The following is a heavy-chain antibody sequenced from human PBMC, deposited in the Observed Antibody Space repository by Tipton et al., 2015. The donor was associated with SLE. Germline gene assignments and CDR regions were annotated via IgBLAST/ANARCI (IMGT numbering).Heavy chain of an antibody. Sequence: TLSLTCAVYGGSFSGYFWSWIRQPPGKGLEWIGEINDSGSTNCNPSLKSRVIISVDTSKNQFSLKLNSVTAADTAVYFCAKLAGRRFPFDPWGQGTLVTVSS. CDR1: GGSFSGYF. V-gene: IGHV4-34*01. CDR3: AKLAGRRFPFDP. CDR2: INDSGST. D-gene: IGHD6-6*01. J-gene: IGHJ5*02.